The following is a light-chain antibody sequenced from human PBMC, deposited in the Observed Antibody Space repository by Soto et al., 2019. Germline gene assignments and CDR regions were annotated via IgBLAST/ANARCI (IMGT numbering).Light chain of an antibody. V-gene: IGKV3-20*01. CDR3: RQYGSSPSYT. J-gene: IGKJ2*01. Sequence: EIVLTQSPGTLSLSPGERATLSCRGSQSVSSSSYLAWYQQKPGQAPRLLIYGASSRATGIPDRFSGSGSATDFTLTISRLEPEDFAVYYCRQYGSSPSYTFGQGTKLEIK. CDR2: GAS. CDR1: QSVSSSSY.